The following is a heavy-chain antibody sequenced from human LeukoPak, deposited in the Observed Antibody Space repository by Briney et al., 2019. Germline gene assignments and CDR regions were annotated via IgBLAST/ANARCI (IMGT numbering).Heavy chain of an antibody. CDR3: AKGPGELLYDFDY. CDR1: GFTFSTYS. CDR2: ITGRSDTI. V-gene: IGHV3-48*04. Sequence: GGSLRLSCTASGFTFSTYSINWVRQAPGKGLEWVSYITGRSDTIHYADSVRGRFTISRDDAKRSLYLQMNSLRAEDTAVYYCAKGPGELLYDFDYWGQGTLVTVSS. D-gene: IGHD3-10*01. J-gene: IGHJ4*02.